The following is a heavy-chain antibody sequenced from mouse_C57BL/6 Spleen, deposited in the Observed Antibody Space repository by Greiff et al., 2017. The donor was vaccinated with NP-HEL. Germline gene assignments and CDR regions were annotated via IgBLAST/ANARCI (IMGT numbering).Heavy chain of an antibody. D-gene: IGHD2-3*01. Sequence: EVHLVESGGGLVQPGGSLSLSCAASGFTFTDYYMSWVRQPPGKALEWLGFIRNKAKGYTTEYSASVKGRFTISRDNSQSILYLQMNALRAEDSATYYCARYTGLLGFDYWGQGTTLTVSS. J-gene: IGHJ2*01. CDR1: GFTFTDYY. V-gene: IGHV7-3*01. CDR2: IRNKAKGYTT. CDR3: ARYTGLLGFDY.